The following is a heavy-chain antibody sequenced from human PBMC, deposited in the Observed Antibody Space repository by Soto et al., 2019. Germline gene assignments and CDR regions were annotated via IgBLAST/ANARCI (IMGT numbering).Heavy chain of an antibody. V-gene: IGHV3-30*03. CDR3: VTEYYDILTGYLKSGFDY. CDR2: ISYDGSNK. J-gene: IGHJ4*02. D-gene: IGHD3-9*01. CDR1: GFTFSSYG. Sequence: PGGSLRLSCAASGFTFSSYGMHWVRQAPGKGLEWVAVISYDGSNKYYADSVKGRFTISRDNSKNTLYLQMNSLRAEDTAVYYCVTEYYDILTGYLKSGFDYWGQGTLVTVSS.